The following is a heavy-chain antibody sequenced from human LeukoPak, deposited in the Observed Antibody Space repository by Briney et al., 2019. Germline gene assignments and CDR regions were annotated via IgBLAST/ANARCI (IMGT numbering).Heavy chain of an antibody. CDR2: IYYSGST. CDR1: GGSISSYY. V-gene: IGHV4-59*01. Sequence: PSETLSLTCTVSGGSISSYYWSWIRQPPGKGLEWIGYIYYSGSTNYNPSLKSRVTMSVDTSKNQFSLKLSSVTAADTAVYYCAGGESYYDSSGYTPDAFDIWGQGTMVTVSS. J-gene: IGHJ3*02. CDR3: AGGESYYDSSGYTPDAFDI. D-gene: IGHD3-22*01.